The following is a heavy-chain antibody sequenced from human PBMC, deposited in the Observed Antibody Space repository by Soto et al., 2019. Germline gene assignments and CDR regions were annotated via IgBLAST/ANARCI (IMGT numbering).Heavy chain of an antibody. CDR1: GGSISSGGSY. D-gene: IGHD3-3*01. Sequence: PSETLSLTGTVSGGSISSGGSYWRWIRQHPGKGPEWIGYIYYSGSTYYNPSLKSRFTMSVDTSKNQFSLKLGSVTAADTAVYYCASTGSGFWSGPRFYYGMDVWGQGTTVTVSS. J-gene: IGHJ6*02. CDR2: IYYSGST. V-gene: IGHV4-31*03. CDR3: ASTGSGFWSGPRFYYGMDV.